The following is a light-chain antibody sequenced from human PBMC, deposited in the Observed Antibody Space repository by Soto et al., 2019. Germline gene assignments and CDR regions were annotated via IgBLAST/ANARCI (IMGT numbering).Light chain of an antibody. CDR1: SSDVGGYNY. J-gene: IGLJ3*02. V-gene: IGLV2-14*01. CDR3: SSYTSSSTPWV. CDR2: DVS. Sequence: QSALTQPASVSGSPGQSITISCTGTSSDVGGYNYVSWYQQHPGKAPKLMIYDVSNRPSGVSNRFSGSKSGNTAFLTISGLQAEDEADYYCSSYTSSSTPWVFGGGTKL.